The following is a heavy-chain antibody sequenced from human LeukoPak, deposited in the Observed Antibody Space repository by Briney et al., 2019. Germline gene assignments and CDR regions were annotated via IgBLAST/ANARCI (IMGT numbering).Heavy chain of an antibody. CDR2: ISSSSIYI. CDR1: GFTFSSYN. D-gene: IGHD3-10*01. J-gene: IGHJ4*02. V-gene: IGHV3-21*01. CDR3: ARDPTTYGSGSYYYYFEY. Sequence: PGGSLRLSCAASGFTFSSYNMNWVRQAPGKGLEWVSSISSSSIYIYYADSVKGRFTISRDNAKNSLYLQMNSLRAEDTAVYYCARDPTTYGSGSYYYYFEYWGRGTLVTVSS.